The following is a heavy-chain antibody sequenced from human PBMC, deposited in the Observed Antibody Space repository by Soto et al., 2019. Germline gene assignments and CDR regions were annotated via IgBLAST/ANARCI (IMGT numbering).Heavy chain of an antibody. D-gene: IGHD5-18*01. CDR3: ARNGLLHLWGFDY. CDR1: GYTFTSYD. CDR2: MNPNSGNT. Sequence: QVQLVQSGAEVKKPGASVKVSCRASGYTFTSYDINWVRQATGQGLEWMGWMNPNSGNTGYAQKFQGSVPMTRNTSISTSHMELSNRSSADTAVYYCARNGLLHLWGFDYWGHGTRVTVAS. J-gene: IGHJ4*01. V-gene: IGHV1-8*01.